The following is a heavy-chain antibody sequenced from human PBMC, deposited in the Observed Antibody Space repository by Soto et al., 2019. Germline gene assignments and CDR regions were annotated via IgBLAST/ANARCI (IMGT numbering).Heavy chain of an antibody. CDR1: GGSISSGGYY. D-gene: IGHD3-10*01. CDR3: VREVFGSGTGRFDP. V-gene: IGHV4-31*03. J-gene: IGHJ5*02. CDR2: IYYSGST. Sequence: SETLSLTCSVSGGSISSGGYYWSWIRQHPGKGLEYIGYIYYSGSTYYSPSLKSRVTTSVDTSKNQFSLKLSSVTAADTAVYYCVREVFGSGTGRFDPWGQGTLVTVSS.